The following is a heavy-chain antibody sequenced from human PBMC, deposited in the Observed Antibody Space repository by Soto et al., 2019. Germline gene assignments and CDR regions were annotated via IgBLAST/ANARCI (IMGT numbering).Heavy chain of an antibody. J-gene: IGHJ6*02. CDR1: DGSISSYY. D-gene: IGHD1-20*01. CDR2: IYYSGIT. V-gene: IGHV4-59*01. CDR3: ARYKSNYYYGMDV. Sequence: QVQLQESGPVLVKPSETLSLTCTVSDGSISSYYWSWIRQPPGKGLEWIGYIYYSGITNYNPSLKSRVTISVDTSKNQFSLKLSSVTAADTAVYYCARYKSNYYYGMDVWGQGTTVTVSS.